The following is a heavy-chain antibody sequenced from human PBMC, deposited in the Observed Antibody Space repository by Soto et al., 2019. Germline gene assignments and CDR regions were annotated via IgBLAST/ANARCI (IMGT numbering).Heavy chain of an antibody. CDR1: GFTFSTYD. V-gene: IGHV3-48*03. Sequence: PGGSLRLSCVASGFTFSTYDMNWVRQAPGGGLEWISYISNSGDVIYYTDSVKGRFTISRDNAKNSLFLQMNSLRAEDTAVYYCARERSSSTTWFDPWGQGTLVTVSS. D-gene: IGHD2-2*01. J-gene: IGHJ5*02. CDR3: ARERSSSTTWFDP. CDR2: ISNSGDVI.